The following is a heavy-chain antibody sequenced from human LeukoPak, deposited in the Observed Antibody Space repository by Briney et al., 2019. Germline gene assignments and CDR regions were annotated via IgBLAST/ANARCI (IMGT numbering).Heavy chain of an antibody. V-gene: IGHV1-69*05. CDR2: IIPIFGTA. CDR3: AFVVVPAAKTLYYYYMDV. D-gene: IGHD2-2*01. Sequence: SVKVSCKASGYTFTSYGISWVRQAPGQGLEWMGGIIPIFGTANYAQKFQGRVTITTDESTSTAYMELSSLRSEDTAVYYCAFVVVPAAKTLYYYYMDVWGKGTTVTVSS. J-gene: IGHJ6*03. CDR1: GYTFTSYG.